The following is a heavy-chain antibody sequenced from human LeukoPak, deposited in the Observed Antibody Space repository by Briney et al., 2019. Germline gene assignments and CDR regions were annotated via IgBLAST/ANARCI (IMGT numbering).Heavy chain of an antibody. Sequence: GGSLRLSCAAAGFTFINYLMHWVRQAPGKGLVWVSRIKSDGRTNYADSVKGRFTISRDNAKNTVSLQMNSLRAEDTGVYYCARAPSEIGGYYPEYFRHWGQGTLVTVSS. CDR2: IKSDGRT. CDR3: ARAPSEIGGYYPEYFRH. V-gene: IGHV3-74*01. D-gene: IGHD3-22*01. J-gene: IGHJ1*01. CDR1: GFTFINYL.